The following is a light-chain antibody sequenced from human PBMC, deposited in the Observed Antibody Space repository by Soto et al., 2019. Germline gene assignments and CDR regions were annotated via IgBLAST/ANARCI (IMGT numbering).Light chain of an antibody. CDR2: SNN. V-gene: IGLV1-44*01. J-gene: IGLJ2*01. Sequence: QSVLTQPPSAYGTPGQRVTISCSGSSSNIGSNTVNWYQQLPGTAPKLLIYSNNQRPSGVPDRFSGSKSGTSASLAISGLQSEDEADYYCAAWDDSLNGPVVFGGGTTLTVL. CDR1: SSNIGSNT. CDR3: AAWDDSLNGPVV.